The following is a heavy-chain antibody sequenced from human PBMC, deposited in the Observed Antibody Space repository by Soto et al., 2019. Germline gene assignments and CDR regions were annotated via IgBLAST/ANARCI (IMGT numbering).Heavy chain of an antibody. V-gene: IGHV1-69*01. D-gene: IGHD2-15*01. CDR1: GGTFSSYA. CDR2: IIPMFGTA. J-gene: IGHJ6*02. CDR3: ARTVVVAAPHPFSYGMDV. Sequence: QVQLVQSGAEVKKPGSSVKVSCKASGGTFSSYAISWVRQAPGQGLEWMGGIIPMFGTANYAQKFQGRVTITADESTSTAYRERSSLRSEDTAVYYCARTVVVAAPHPFSYGMDVWGQGTTVTVSS.